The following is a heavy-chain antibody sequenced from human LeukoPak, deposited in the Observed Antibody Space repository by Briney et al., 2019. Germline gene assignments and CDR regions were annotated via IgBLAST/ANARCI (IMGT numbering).Heavy chain of an antibody. CDR2: IVVGSGNT. CDR1: GFTFTSSA. J-gene: IGHJ3*02. Sequence: SVKDSCKASGFTFTSSAVQWVRQARGQRLEWIGWIVVGSGNTNYAQKFQERVTITRDMSTSTAYMELSSLISEDTAVYYCAADRGLLWFGELIAFDIWGQGTMVTVSS. D-gene: IGHD3-10*01. CDR3: AADRGLLWFGELIAFDI. V-gene: IGHV1-58*01.